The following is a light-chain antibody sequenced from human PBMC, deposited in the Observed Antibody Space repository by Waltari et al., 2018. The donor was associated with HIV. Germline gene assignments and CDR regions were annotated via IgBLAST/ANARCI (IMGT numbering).Light chain of an antibody. J-gene: IGKJ2*03. Sequence: DIVVTQSPDSLAVPLGERATINCKSSQSLLYSSTNKHYLAWYQQKPGQPPKLLLYWASTRESGVPDRFSGSGSGTDFTLTIDSLRAEDVAVYYCQQYYSTQYSFGQGTKLEIK. CDR1: QSLLYSSTNKHY. CDR3: QQYYSTQYS. V-gene: IGKV4-1*01. CDR2: WAS.